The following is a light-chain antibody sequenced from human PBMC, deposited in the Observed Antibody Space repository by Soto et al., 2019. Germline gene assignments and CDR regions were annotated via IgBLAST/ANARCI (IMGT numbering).Light chain of an antibody. CDR2: GNS. CDR3: QSYDSSLKV. CDR1: SSNIGAGYD. J-gene: IGLJ1*01. V-gene: IGLV1-40*01. Sequence: QSVLTQPPSVSGAPGQRVTISCTGNSSNIGAGYDVHWYQQLPGTAPKLLIYGNSNRPSGVPDRFSGSKSGTSASLAITGLQAEDEADYYCQSYDSSLKVFGTGTKVTVL.